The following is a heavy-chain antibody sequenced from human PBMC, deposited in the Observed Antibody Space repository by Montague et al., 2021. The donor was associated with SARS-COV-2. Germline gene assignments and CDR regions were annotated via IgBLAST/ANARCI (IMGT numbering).Heavy chain of an antibody. V-gene: IGHV4-38-2*02. D-gene: IGHD3-22*01. CDR2: IYHSGST. Sequence: SETLSLTCTVSGFSISTGYCWGWIRQPPGKGLEWIGSIYHSGSTYYNPSLKSRVTISVDTSKNQFSLKLSSVTAADTAVYYCASSYDSTGHVGYWGQGTLVTVSS. J-gene: IGHJ4*02. CDR1: GFSISTGYC. CDR3: ASSYDSTGHVGY.